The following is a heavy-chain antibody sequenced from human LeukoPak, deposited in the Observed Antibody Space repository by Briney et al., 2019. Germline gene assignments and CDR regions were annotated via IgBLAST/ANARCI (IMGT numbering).Heavy chain of an antibody. Sequence: GGSLRLSCAASGFTFSSYWMSWVRQAPGKGLEWVANIKQDGSEKYYVYSVKGRFTISRDNAKNSLYLQMDSLRAEDTAVYYCARLKLLWSNYFDYWGQGTLVTVSS. D-gene: IGHD2-2*01. V-gene: IGHV3-7*01. J-gene: IGHJ4*02. CDR2: IKQDGSEK. CDR3: ARLKLLWSNYFDY. CDR1: GFTFSSYW.